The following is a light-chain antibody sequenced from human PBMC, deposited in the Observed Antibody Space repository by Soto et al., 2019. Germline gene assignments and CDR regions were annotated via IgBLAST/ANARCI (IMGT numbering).Light chain of an antibody. J-gene: IGLJ2*01. CDR1: SSNIGAGYD. Sequence: QAVVTQPPSVSGAPGQRVTISCTGSSSNIGAGYDVHWYQQLPGTAPKLLIYGNSNRPSGVPDRFSGSKSGTSASLAITGLQAEDEADYYCQSYDSSLRLFGGGTQLTVL. CDR3: QSYDSSLRL. CDR2: GNS. V-gene: IGLV1-40*01.